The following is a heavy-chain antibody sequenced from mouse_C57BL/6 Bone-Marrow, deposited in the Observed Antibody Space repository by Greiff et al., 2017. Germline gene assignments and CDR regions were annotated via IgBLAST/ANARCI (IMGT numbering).Heavy chain of an antibody. J-gene: IGHJ3*01. Sequence: VQLKQSGAELVRPGASVKLSCKASGYNIKNNYMNWVKQRPEQGLEWIGRIDPANGNTKYTQKFKGKATLTAETSSTTAYLQLSSLTSEDPAIYFCAVVDYGSSPSPFAFWGQGTLVTVSS. CDR2: IDPANGNT. D-gene: IGHD1-1*01. CDR3: AVVDYGSSPSPFAF. V-gene: IGHV14-3*01. CDR1: GYNIKNNY.